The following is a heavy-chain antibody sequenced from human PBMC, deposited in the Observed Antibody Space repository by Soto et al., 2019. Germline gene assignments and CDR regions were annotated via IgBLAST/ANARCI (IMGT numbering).Heavy chain of an antibody. Sequence: EVQLVESGGGLVQPGGSLRLSCAASGLIFSDYHMDWVRQAPGKGLEWVGRIRRKANSYTTEYAASVKGRFTISRDDSKNSLYLQMNSLKSEDTGVYYCAMLGGWSGGSSGMDFWGQGTTVTVSS. CDR2: IRRKANSYTT. CDR1: GLIFSDYH. J-gene: IGHJ6*02. D-gene: IGHD6-19*01. V-gene: IGHV3-72*01. CDR3: AMLGGWSGGSSGMDF.